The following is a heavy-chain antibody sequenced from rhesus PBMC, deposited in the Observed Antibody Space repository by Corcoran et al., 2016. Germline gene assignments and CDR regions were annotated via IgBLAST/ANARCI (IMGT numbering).Heavy chain of an antibody. J-gene: IGHJ4*01. D-gene: IGHD5-12*01. CDR1: GASFRRHW. CDR3: ARSGSIDLHYYFDY. V-gene: IGHV4-80*01. Sequence: QVQLQESGPGLVKPSETLSLTCAVSGASFRRHWWSWIRQTPGQGLEWIGEISGNSGSTNYNPSLKSRSTISKDASTNQLSLKLSSVTAADTAVYYCARSGSIDLHYYFDYWGQGVLVTVSS. CDR2: ISGNSGST.